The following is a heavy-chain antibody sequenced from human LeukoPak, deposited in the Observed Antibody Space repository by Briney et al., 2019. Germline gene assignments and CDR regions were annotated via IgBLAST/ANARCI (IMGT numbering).Heavy chain of an antibody. D-gene: IGHD3-3*01. V-gene: IGHV1-18*01. J-gene: IGHJ6*02. CDR2: ISAYNGNT. Sequence: ASVKVSCKASGYTFTSYGINWVRQAPGQGLEWMGWISAYNGNTNYAQKLQGRVTMTRNTSISTAYMELSSLRSEDTAVYYCARAPIVGYDFWSGYFTYYGMDVWGQGTTVTVSS. CDR3: ARAPIVGYDFWSGYFTYYGMDV. CDR1: GYTFTSYG.